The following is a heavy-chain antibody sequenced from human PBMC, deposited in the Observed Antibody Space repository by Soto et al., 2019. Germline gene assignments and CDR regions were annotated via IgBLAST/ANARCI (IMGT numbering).Heavy chain of an antibody. V-gene: IGHV5-51*01. CDR2: IYPGDSDT. J-gene: IGHJ1*01. CDR3: ARGAVSAYGRNVYFQH. D-gene: IGHD3-22*01. Sequence: XESLKVSWKGSGNSFTSYGIGLVLQMPGKGLEWMGIIYPGDSDTRYSPSFQGQVTISADKSISTAYLQWSSLKASDTAMYYCARGAVSAYGRNVYFQHWGQRTLVTVSS. CDR1: GNSFTSYG.